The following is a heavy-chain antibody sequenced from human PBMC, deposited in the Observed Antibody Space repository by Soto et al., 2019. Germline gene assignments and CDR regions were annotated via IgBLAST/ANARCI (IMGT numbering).Heavy chain of an antibody. D-gene: IGHD3-22*01. CDR2: IDWDDDK. Sequence: SGPTLVNPTQTLTLTCTFSGFSLSTSGMCVSWIRQPPGKALEWLALIDWDDDKYYSTSLKTRLTISKDTSKNQVVLTMTNMDPVDTATYYCARIKGPPVVSDYYYYGMDVWGQGTTVTVS. J-gene: IGHJ6*02. CDR1: GFSLSTSGMC. V-gene: IGHV2-70*01. CDR3: ARIKGPPVVSDYYYYGMDV.